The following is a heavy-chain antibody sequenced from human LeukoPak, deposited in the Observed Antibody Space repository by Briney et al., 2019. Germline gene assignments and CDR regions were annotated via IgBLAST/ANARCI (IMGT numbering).Heavy chain of an antibody. CDR1: GGSISSYY. CDR3: AREVTVAEFDY. CDR2: IYYSGST. Sequence: TSETLSLTCTVSGGSISSYYWSWIRQPPGKGLEWIGYIYYSGSTNYNPSLKSRVTISVDTSKNQFSLKLSSVTAAGTAVYYCAREVTVAEFDYWGQGTLVTVSS. V-gene: IGHV4-59*01. J-gene: IGHJ4*02. D-gene: IGHD6-19*01.